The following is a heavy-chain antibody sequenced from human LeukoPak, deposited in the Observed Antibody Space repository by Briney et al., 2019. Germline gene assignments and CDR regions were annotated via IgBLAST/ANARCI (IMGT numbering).Heavy chain of an antibody. J-gene: IGHJ3*02. CDR3: ARLISGSWGDAFDI. Sequence: GESLKISCKGSGYSFTSYWIGWVRQMPGKGLEWMGIIYPGDSDTRYSPSFQGQVTISVDESITTAYLQWRSLKASDAAIYYCARLISGSWGDAFDIWGQGTLVTVSS. CDR2: IYPGDSDT. D-gene: IGHD1-26*01. CDR1: GYSFTSYW. V-gene: IGHV5-51*01.